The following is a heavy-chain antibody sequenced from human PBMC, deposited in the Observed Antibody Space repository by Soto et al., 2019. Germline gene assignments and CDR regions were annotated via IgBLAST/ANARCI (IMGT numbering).Heavy chain of an antibody. CDR3: ARVLQWLVLIDY. CDR1: GYTFTSYG. Sequence: QVQLVQSGAEVKKPGASVKVSCKASGYTFTSYGISWVRQAPGQGLAWMGWISADNGNTNYAQKLQGRVTMTTDTSTSPAYREMRSLRSDDTAVYYWARVLQWLVLIDYGGQGTLVTVSS. V-gene: IGHV1-18*01. J-gene: IGHJ4*02. D-gene: IGHD6-19*01. CDR2: ISADNGNT.